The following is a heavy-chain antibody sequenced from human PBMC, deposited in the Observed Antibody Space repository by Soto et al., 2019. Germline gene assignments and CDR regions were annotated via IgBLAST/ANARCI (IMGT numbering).Heavy chain of an antibody. V-gene: IGHV3-30-3*01. D-gene: IGHD3-10*01. CDR1: GFTFSSSA. CDR2: ISNDGSNK. J-gene: IGHJ6*02. CDR3: AREEGTMVSMDV. Sequence: GGSLRLSCADSGFTFSSSAMHWIRQAPGKGLEWVAVISNDGSNKYYTDSLKGRFPISRDNSKNTLYLQMNSLRLEDTGVYYCAREEGTMVSMDVWDQGTTVTVSS.